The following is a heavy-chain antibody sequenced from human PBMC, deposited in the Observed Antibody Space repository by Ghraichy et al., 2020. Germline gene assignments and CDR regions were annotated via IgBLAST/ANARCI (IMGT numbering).Heavy chain of an antibody. CDR2: IRSKAYGGTP. CDR3: TRDYLAVAGTGAY. CDR1: GFTFGDYA. J-gene: IGHJ4*02. D-gene: IGHD6-19*01. V-gene: IGHV3-49*03. Sequence: GGSLRLSCTASGFTFGDYAMSWFRQAPGKGLDWVGFIRSKAYGGTPEYAASVKGRFTISRDDSKSIAYLQMNSLKTEDTAVYYCTRDYLAVAGTGAYWGQGTLVTVSS.